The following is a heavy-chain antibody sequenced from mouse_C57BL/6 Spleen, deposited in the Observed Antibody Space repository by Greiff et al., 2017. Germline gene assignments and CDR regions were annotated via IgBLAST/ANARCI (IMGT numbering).Heavy chain of an antibody. D-gene: IGHD1-1*01. J-gene: IGHJ4*01. CDR2: IYPGSGST. CDR3: ARIHYYGSIGDYSMDY. Sequence: QVQLQQPGAELVKPGASVKMSCKASGYTFTSYWITWVKQRPGQGLEWIGDIYPGSGSTNYNEKFKSKATLTVDTSSSTAYMQLSSLTSEDSAVYYCARIHYYGSIGDYSMDYWGQGTSVTVSS. V-gene: IGHV1-55*01. CDR1: GYTFTSYW.